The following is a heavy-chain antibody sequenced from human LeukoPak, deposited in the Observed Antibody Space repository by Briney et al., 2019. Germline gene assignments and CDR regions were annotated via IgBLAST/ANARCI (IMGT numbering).Heavy chain of an antibody. D-gene: IGHD5-24*01. CDR2: INPSGGST. Sequence: GASVKVSCKASGYTFTSYYMHWVRQAPGQGLEWMGIINPSGGSTSYAQKFQGRVTMTRDMSTSTVYMELSSLRSEDMAVYYCARNVYWEMATMSRRVKHGYFDYWGQGTLVTVSS. CDR1: GYTFTSYY. J-gene: IGHJ4*02. CDR3: ARNVYWEMATMSRRVKHGYFDY. V-gene: IGHV1-46*01.